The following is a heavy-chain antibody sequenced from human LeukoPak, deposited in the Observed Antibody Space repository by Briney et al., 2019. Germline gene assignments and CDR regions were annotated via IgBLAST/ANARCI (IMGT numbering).Heavy chain of an antibody. CDR1: GGSFSGYY. CDR3: ARGGLLRWSLRVIAGRAA. V-gene: IGHV4-34*01. Sequence: PSETLSLTCAVYGGSFSGYYWSWIRQPPGKGLEWIGEINHSGSTNYNPSLKSRVTISVDTSKNQFSLKLSSVTAADTAVYYCARGGLLRWSLRVIAGRAAGGKGTTVT. D-gene: IGHD4-23*01. J-gene: IGHJ6*03. CDR2: INHSGST.